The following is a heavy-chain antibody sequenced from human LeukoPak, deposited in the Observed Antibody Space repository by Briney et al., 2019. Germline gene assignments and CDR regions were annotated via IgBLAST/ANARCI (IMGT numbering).Heavy chain of an antibody. CDR3: VKDRGYSDGDYYYGMDV. Sequence: GGSLRLSCAASGFTFSGYGMHWVRQAPGEGLEWGAVISFDGSNKYYADFMKGRLTISRDNSKNTLYLQMNRVRGEDTAVYYCVKDRGYSDGDYYYGMDVWGQGTTVTVSS. CDR1: GFTFSGYG. J-gene: IGHJ6*02. V-gene: IGHV3-30*18. CDR2: ISFDGSNK. D-gene: IGHD5-12*01.